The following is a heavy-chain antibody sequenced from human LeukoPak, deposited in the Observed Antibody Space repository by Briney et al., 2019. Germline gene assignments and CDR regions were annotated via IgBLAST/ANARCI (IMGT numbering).Heavy chain of an antibody. CDR1: EYTFTGYY. CDR2: INPNSGGT. J-gene: IGHJ6*02. V-gene: IGHV1-2*06. CDR3: ARDSGDYFRADGMDV. D-gene: IGHD4-17*01. Sequence: ASVKVSCKASEYTFTGYYMHWVRQAPGQGLEWMGRINPNSGGTNYAQKFQGRVTMTRDTSISTAYMELSRLRSDDTAVYYCARDSGDYFRADGMDVWGQGTTVTVSS.